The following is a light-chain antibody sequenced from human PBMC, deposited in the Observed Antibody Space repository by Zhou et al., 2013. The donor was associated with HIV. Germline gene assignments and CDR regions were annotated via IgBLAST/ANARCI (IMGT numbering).Light chain of an antibody. CDR2: AAT. CDR3: QQLHAFPRT. V-gene: IGKV1-9*01. J-gene: IGKJ1*01. CDR1: QDISKY. Sequence: DIQLTQSPSFLSASVGDRVTITCRASQDISKYLAWYQQKPGKAPNLLINAATTKRSGVPSRFSGSGSGTDFSLTITALQPEDFATYYCQQLHAFPRTFGQDQVEI.